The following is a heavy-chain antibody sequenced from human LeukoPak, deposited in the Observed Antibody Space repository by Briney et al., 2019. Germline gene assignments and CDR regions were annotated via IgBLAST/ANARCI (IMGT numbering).Heavy chain of an antibody. V-gene: IGHV3-20*04. CDR3: ARGQLAAADY. D-gene: IGHD6-13*01. Sequence: RAGGFLRPSCAASGFTFDDYVMSWVRPAPGKGLGWVSGINWNGGSTRYADSVKGRFTVSRDNANNSLYLQMNSLRGEDTALYYCARGQLAAADYWGQGTLVTVSS. J-gene: IGHJ4*02. CDR1: GFTFDDYV. CDR2: INWNGGST.